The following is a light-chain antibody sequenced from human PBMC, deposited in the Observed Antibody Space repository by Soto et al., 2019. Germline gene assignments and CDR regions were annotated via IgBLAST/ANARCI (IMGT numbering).Light chain of an antibody. CDR2: AAS. CDR1: QGINGY. Sequence: DIQLTQSAAFLSAFLGDRFTITCRSSQGINGYLGWYQQRPGKAPKLLISAASTLQSGVPSRFSGSGSGIDFTLTISSLQAEDFATYYCPQLDNYRRTLGKGTKVDIK. V-gene: IGKV1-9*01. CDR3: PQLDNYRRT. J-gene: IGKJ1*01.